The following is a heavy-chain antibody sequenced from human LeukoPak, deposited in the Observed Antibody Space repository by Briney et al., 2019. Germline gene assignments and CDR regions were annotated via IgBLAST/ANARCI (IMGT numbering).Heavy chain of an antibody. CDR2: IYYSGST. V-gene: IGHV4-59*08. Sequence: PSQTRSLTCTVSGGSISSYYWSWIRQPPGKGLEWIGYIYYSGSTNYNPSLKSRVTISVDTSKNQFSLKLSSVTAADTAVYYCARQGRRVQLWSRTNRFDPWGQGTLVTVSS. CDR3: ARQGRRVQLWSRTNRFDP. CDR1: GGSISSYY. D-gene: IGHD5-18*01. J-gene: IGHJ5*02.